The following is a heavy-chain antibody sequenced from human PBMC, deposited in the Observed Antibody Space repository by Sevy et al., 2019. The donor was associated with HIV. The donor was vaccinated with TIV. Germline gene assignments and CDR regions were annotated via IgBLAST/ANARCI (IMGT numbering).Heavy chain of an antibody. CDR1: GFTFSTYG. CDR2: IWFDGSKT. J-gene: IGHJ4*02. V-gene: IGHV3-33*03. CDR3: AKDLEFYDYGDYGPAFMPDY. Sequence: GGSLRLSCAASGFTFSTYGMHWVRQAPGKGLEWVAVIWFDGSKTYYADSVKGRLTISRDITKNTLHLQMNSLGAEDTAVYYCAKDLEFYDYGDYGPAFMPDYWGQGTLVTVSS. D-gene: IGHD4-17*01.